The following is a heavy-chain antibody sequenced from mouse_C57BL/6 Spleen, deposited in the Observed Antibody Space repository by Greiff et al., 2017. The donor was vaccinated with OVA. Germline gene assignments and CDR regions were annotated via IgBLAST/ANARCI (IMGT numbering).Heavy chain of an antibody. Sequence: EVQGVESGGGLVQPKGSLKLSCAASGFTFNTYAMHWVRQAPGKGLEWVARIRSKSSNYATYYADSVKDRFTISRDDSQSMLYLQMNNLKTEDTAMYYCVREGSYYGPYYYAMDYWGQGTSVTVSS. CDR2: IRSKSSNYAT. V-gene: IGHV10-3*01. D-gene: IGHD2-10*01. CDR1: GFTFNTYA. J-gene: IGHJ4*01. CDR3: VREGSYYGPYYYAMDY.